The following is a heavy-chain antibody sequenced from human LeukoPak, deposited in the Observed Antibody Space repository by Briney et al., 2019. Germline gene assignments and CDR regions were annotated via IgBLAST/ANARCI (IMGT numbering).Heavy chain of an antibody. CDR2: IKTKTDGGTT. D-gene: IGHD3-10*01. CDR1: GFTFSNAW. CDR3: TTDGFGDPLEY. Sequence: GGSLRLSCVASGFTFSNAWMSWVRQVPGKGLEWVGRIKTKTDGGTTDYAAPVKGRFTISRDDSKNRLYLQINSLKTEDTAVYYCTTDGFGDPLEYWGQGTLVTVSS. J-gene: IGHJ4*02. V-gene: IGHV3-15*01.